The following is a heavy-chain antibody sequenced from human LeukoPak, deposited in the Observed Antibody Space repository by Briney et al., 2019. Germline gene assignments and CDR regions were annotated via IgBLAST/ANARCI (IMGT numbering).Heavy chain of an antibody. V-gene: IGHV4-61*02. J-gene: IGHJ4*02. CDR3: ARVQRFLEWLLYDY. CDR2: IYTSGST. CDR1: GGSISSGSYY. Sequence: SETLSLTCTVSGGSISSGSYYWSWIRQPAGKGLEWIGRIYTSGSTNYNPSLKSRVTISVDTSKNQFSLKLSSVTAADTAVYYCARVQRFLEWLLYDYWGQGTLVTVSS. D-gene: IGHD3-3*01.